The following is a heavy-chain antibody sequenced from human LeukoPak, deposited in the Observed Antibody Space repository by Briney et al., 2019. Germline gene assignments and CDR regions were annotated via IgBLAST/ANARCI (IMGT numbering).Heavy chain of an antibody. J-gene: IGHJ3*02. V-gene: IGHV1-69*04. CDR3: ATGLQLLSGAAFDI. Sequence: SVKVSCKASGGTFSSYAISWVRQAPGQGLEWMGRIIPILGIANYAQKFQGRVTITADKSTSTAYMELSSLRSEDTAVYYCATGLQLLSGAAFDIWGQGTMVTVSS. D-gene: IGHD2-2*01. CDR1: GGTFSSYA. CDR2: IIPILGIA.